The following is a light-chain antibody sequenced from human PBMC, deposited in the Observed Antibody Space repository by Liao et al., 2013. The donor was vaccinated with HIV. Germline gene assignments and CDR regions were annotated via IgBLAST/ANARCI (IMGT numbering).Light chain of an antibody. CDR3: QAWDSSNVI. CDR2: RDS. Sequence: SYELTQPPSVSVSPGQTATITCSGDALPKQYAYWYQQKPGQAPVLVIYRDSERPSGIPERFSGSSSGTTVTLTISGTQAMDEADYYCQAWDSSNVIFGGGTKLTVL. J-gene: IGLJ2*01. CDR1: ALPKQY. V-gene: IGLV3-25*02.